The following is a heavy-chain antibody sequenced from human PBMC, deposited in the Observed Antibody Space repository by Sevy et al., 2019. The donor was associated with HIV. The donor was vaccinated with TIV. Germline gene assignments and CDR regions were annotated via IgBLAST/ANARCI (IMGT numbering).Heavy chain of an antibody. V-gene: IGHV1-46*01. Sequence: ASVKVSCKASGYTFTNYYIHWVRQAPGQGLEWMGLINPSGGSTTNAQKVQGRVTMTRDTSTSTVYMELSSLKSDDTAVYYCAGVYYYDYSGPEYWGQGTLVTVSS. J-gene: IGHJ4*02. CDR2: INPSGGST. CDR3: AGVYYYDYSGPEY. D-gene: IGHD3-22*01. CDR1: GYTFTNYY.